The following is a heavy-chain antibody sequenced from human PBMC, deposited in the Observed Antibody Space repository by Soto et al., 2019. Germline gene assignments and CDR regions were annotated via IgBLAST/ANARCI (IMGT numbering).Heavy chain of an antibody. Sequence: QVQLVQSGAEVKKPGASVKVSCKAAGYTFTSYYMHWVRQAPGQGLEWMGIINPSGGITSYAQKLQGRVTMTRDTSTSTVYMEVRRLRSEDTAVYYCAGGGPRQLVIYGMDVWGQGTTVTVSS. D-gene: IGHD6-6*01. V-gene: IGHV1-46*01. CDR1: GYTFTSYY. J-gene: IGHJ6*02. CDR2: INPSGGIT. CDR3: AGGGPRQLVIYGMDV.